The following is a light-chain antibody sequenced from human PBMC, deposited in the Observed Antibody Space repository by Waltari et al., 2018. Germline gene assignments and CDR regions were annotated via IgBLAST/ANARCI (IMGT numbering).Light chain of an antibody. J-gene: IGLJ3*02. V-gene: IGLV1-40*01. CDR3: QTYDNSLIGRV. CDR1: SSNLGAGYD. Sequence: QSVLTQPPSVSGALGQSVTIPCPGSSSNLGAGYDVHGYQRFPGTAPKLLISTNNNRPSGVPDRFSGSKSGTSASLAITGLQAEDEAHYYCQTYDNSLIGRVFGGGTELTVL. CDR2: TNN.